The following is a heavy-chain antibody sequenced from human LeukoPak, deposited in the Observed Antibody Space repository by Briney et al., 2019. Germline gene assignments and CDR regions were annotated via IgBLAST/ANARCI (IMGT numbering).Heavy chain of an antibody. CDR3: ARESNSRSYWSFDY. D-gene: IGHD1-26*01. CDR1: GGSINSNY. CDR2: INYSGST. J-gene: IGHJ4*02. V-gene: IGHV4-59*01. Sequence: SKTLSLTCNVSGGSINSNYWSWIRQPPGKGLEWIGYINYSGSTKYNPALKSRVIMSVDTSKNQFSLKLSSVTAADTAVYYCARESNSRSYWSFDYWGQGTQVTVSS.